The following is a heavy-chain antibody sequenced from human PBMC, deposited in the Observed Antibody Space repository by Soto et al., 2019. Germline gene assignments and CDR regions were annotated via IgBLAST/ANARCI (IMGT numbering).Heavy chain of an antibody. V-gene: IGHV3-23*01. D-gene: IGHD6-19*01. J-gene: IGHJ4*02. CDR1: GFTFISYA. CDR2: ISGSGGST. CDR3: AKGSSSGWYDY. Sequence: GWSLRLSFASSGFTFISYAMSWVLQAPGKGLEWVSAISGSGGSTYYADSVKGRFTISRDNSKNTLYLQMNGLRAEDTAVYYCAKGSSSGWYDYWGQGTLVTVSS.